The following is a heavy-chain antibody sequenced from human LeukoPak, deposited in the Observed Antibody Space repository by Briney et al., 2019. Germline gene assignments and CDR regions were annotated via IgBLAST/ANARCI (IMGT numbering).Heavy chain of an antibody. J-gene: IGHJ4*02. CDR3: ARVSRRLNYDILTGYPYYFDY. D-gene: IGHD3-9*01. Sequence: PSETLSLTCTVSGGSISSYYWSWIRQPPGKGLEWIGYIYYSGSTNYNPSLKSRVTISVDTSENQFSLKLSSVTAADTAVYYCARVSRRLNYDILTGYPYYFDYWGQGTLVTVSS. CDR2: IYYSGST. V-gene: IGHV4-59*01. CDR1: GGSISSYY.